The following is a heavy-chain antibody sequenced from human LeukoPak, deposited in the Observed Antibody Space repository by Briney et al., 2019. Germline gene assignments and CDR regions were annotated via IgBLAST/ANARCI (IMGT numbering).Heavy chain of an antibody. V-gene: IGHV3-30*04. CDR2: ISYDGSNK. Sequence: GGSLRLSCAASGFIFSNYAMHWGRQAPGKGLEWVAVISYDGSNKYYADSVKGRFTISRGNSKNTLYLQMNSLRAEDTAVYYCAKDQSLLFDYWGQGTLVTVSS. CDR3: AKDQSLLFDY. J-gene: IGHJ4*02. CDR1: GFIFSNYA.